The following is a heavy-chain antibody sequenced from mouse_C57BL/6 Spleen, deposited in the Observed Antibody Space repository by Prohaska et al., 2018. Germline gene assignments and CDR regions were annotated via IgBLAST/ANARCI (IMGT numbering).Heavy chain of an antibody. J-gene: IGHJ1*03. D-gene: IGHD2-3*01. Sequence: EVKLLQSGGGLVQPGGSLKLSCAASGIDFSRYWMSWVRRAPGKGLEWIGEXXXDSSTINYAPSLKDKFIISRDNAKNTLYLQMSKVRSEDTALYYCARPIYDGYYWYFDVWGTGTTVTVSS. CDR3: ARPIYDGYYWYFDV. CDR1: GIDFSRYW. V-gene: IGHV4-1*01. CDR2: XXXDSSTI.